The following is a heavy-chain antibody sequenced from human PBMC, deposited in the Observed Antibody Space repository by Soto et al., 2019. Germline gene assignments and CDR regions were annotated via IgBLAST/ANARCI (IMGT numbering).Heavy chain of an antibody. V-gene: IGHV3-74*01. CDR2: INSDGSTI. CDR3: TREASGYGNFYY. CDR1: GFTFSTW. Sequence: EVQLVESGGGLVQPGGSLRLSCAASGFTFSTWMHWVRQPPRKGLVWVSRINSDGSTITYADSVKGRFIVSRVNAKNTLYLQMNSLTAEDTAVLYWTREASGYGNFYYWGQVSLLTVS. J-gene: IGHJ4*02. D-gene: IGHD5-12*01.